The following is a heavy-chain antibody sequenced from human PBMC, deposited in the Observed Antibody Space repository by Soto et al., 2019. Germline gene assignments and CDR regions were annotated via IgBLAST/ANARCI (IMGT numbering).Heavy chain of an antibody. V-gene: IGHV3-7*01. J-gene: IGHJ1*01. Sequence: RGSLRLSCAASGFTFSSYWMSWVRQAPGKGLEWVANIKQDGSEKYYVDSVKGRFTISRDNAKNSLYLQMNSLRAEDTAVYYCARDLTIFGVVIYAEYFQHWGQGTLVTVSS. CDR2: IKQDGSEK. CDR3: ARDLTIFGVVIYAEYFQH. D-gene: IGHD3-3*01. CDR1: GFTFSSYW.